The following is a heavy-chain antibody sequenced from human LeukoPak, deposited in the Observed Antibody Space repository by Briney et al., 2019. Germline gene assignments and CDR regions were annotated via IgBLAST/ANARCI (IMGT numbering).Heavy chain of an antibody. CDR1: GGSISSYY. CDR3: PRGWYFDY. Sequence: SETLSLTCTVSGGSISSYYWSWIRQPPGKGLEWIGYIYYSGSTNYNPSLKSRVTISVDTSKNQFSLKLSSVTAADTAVYYCPRGWYFDYWGQGTLVTVSS. J-gene: IGHJ4*02. V-gene: IGHV4-59*08. D-gene: IGHD6-19*01. CDR2: IYYSGST.